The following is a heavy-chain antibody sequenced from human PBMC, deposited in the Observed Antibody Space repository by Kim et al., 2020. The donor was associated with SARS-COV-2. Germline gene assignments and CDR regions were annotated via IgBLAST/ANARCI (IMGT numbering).Heavy chain of an antibody. J-gene: IGHJ1*01. Sequence: GGSLRLSCAASGFAFSKFDMHWVRQPTGEGLEWVSGITSSGDKYYADSANGRFTISRDNDKNSLYLQMNSLRAGDTAVYYCASVERGRKGWYHYTHWGQGPRVTVSA. D-gene: IGHD1-1*01. V-gene: IGHV3-13*01. CDR3: ASVERGRKGWYHYTH. CDR1: GFAFSKFD. CDR2: ITSSGDK.